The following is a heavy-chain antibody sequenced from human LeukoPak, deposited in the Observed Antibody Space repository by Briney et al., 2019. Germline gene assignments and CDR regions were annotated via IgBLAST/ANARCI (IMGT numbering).Heavy chain of an antibody. Sequence: GGSLRLSCTSSGFTFGDQAMSWSRQAPGKGLEWVAFIRSKAYGGTTEYAASVKDRFTISRDDSKSIAYLQMNSLKTEDTAVYYCTRARSDGYNSKAYYYYYMDVWGKGTTVTVSS. CDR2: IRSKAYGGTT. V-gene: IGHV3-49*03. J-gene: IGHJ6*03. CDR1: GFTFGDQA. D-gene: IGHD5-24*01. CDR3: TRARSDGYNSKAYYYYYMDV.